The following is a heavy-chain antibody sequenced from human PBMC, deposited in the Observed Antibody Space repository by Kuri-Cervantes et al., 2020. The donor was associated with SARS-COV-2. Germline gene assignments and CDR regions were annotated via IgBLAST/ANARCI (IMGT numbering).Heavy chain of an antibody. CDR2: IYYSGST. V-gene: IGHV4-59*12. CDR3: AREWRDCSGGSCYTFVDV. Sequence: SQTLSLTCAVSGGSISSYYWSWIRQPPGKGLEWIGYIYYSGSTNYNPSLKSRVTISVDTSKNQFSLKLSSVTAADTAVYYCAREWRDCSGGSCYTFVDVWGQGTTVTVSS. CDR1: GGSISSYY. D-gene: IGHD2-15*01. J-gene: IGHJ6*02.